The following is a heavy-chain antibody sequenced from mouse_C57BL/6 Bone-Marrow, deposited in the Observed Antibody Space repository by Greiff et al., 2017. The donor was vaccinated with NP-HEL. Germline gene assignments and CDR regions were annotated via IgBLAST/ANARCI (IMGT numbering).Heavy chain of an antibody. Sequence: EVKVEESGGGLVKPGGSLKLSCAASGFTFSSYAMSWVRQTPEKRLEWVATISDGGSYTYYPDNVKGRFTISRDNAKNNLYLQMSHLKSEDTAMYYCARDRDDYDGFAYWGQGTLVTVSA. D-gene: IGHD2-4*01. V-gene: IGHV5-4*01. CDR2: ISDGGSYT. CDR3: ARDRDDYDGFAY. J-gene: IGHJ3*01. CDR1: GFTFSSYA.